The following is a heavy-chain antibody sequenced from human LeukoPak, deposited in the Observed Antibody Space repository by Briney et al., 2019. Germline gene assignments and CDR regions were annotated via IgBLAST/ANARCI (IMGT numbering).Heavy chain of an antibody. V-gene: IGHV1-69*05. CDR2: IIPIFGTA. D-gene: IGHD3-22*01. Sequence: SVKVSCKASGYTFTSYYMHWVRQAPGQGLEWMGGIIPIFGTANYAQKFQGRVTITTDESTSTAYMELSSLRSEDTAVYYCARDHYYDSSGYYYWGQGTLVTVSS. J-gene: IGHJ4*02. CDR3: ARDHYYDSSGYYY. CDR1: GYTFTSYY.